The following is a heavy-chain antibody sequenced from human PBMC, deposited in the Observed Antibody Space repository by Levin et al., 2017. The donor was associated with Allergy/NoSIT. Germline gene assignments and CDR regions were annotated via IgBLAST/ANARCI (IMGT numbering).Heavy chain of an antibody. CDR1: GYPFSSYH. Sequence: GASVKVSCKASGYPFSSYHFYWVRQASGQGLEWMGWINPNTGDTYHSQNFQDRVIMTTETSTNTAYMELSGLTSGDTAIYYCARGGRGVGLLDAWGQGTRVTVSS. V-gene: IGHV1-8*01. D-gene: IGHD3-10*01. CDR2: INPNTGDT. CDR3: ARGGRGVGLLDA. J-gene: IGHJ5*02.